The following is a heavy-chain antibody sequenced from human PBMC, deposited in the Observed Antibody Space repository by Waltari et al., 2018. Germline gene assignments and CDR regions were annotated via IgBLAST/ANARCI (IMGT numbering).Heavy chain of an antibody. CDR1: GSTFRKFW. V-gene: IGHV3-74*01. Sequence: EVQLVESGGGLVQPGGSLRHSCAAFGSTFRKFWMHWVRRVPGKGVVAVANINTDGGITNYADSVKGRFTNSRDNAESTLSLQMNSLRAEDTAVYYCVLYSSEFLGDCWGQRTLVTVSS. CDR2: INTDGGIT. J-gene: IGHJ4*02. CDR3: VLYSSEFLGDC. D-gene: IGHD6-25*01.